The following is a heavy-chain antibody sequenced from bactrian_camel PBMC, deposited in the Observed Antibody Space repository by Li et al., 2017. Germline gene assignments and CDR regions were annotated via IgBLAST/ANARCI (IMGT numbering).Heavy chain of an antibody. J-gene: IGHJ6*01. CDR3: AKYLTSGTNWGLAFRY. D-gene: IGHD5*01. Sequence: QLVESGGGLAQPGGSLRLSCTTSGFTFSGHWMHWVRQAPGKGLEWVSSLLTSDGSTVTSDSVKGRFTVSRDSAKNMMYLQMSSLRSEDTARYFCAKYLTSGTNWGLAFRYWGQGTQVTVS. CDR1: GFTFSGHW. CDR2: LLTSDGST. V-gene: IGHV3S1*01.